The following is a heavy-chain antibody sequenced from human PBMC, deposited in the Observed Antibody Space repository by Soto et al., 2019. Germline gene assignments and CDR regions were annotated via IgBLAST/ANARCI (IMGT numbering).Heavy chain of an antibody. D-gene: IGHD6-19*01. Sequence: QVQLVQSGAEVKKPGSSVKVSCKASGGTFSSYTISWVRQAPGQGLEWMGRIIPILGIANYAQKFQGRVTITADKSTSTAYMELSSLRSEVTAVYYCAEGYGSGWYTAEYFQHWGQGTLVTVSS. CDR2: IIPILGIA. J-gene: IGHJ1*01. V-gene: IGHV1-69*02. CDR3: AEGYGSGWYTAEYFQH. CDR1: GGTFSSYT.